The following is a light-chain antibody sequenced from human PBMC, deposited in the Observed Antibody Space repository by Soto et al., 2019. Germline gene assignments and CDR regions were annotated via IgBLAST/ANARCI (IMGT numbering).Light chain of an antibody. J-gene: IGKJ2*01. Sequence: DIQMTQSPSSLSASVGDRVTITCRASQSISSYLNWYQQKPGKAPKLLIYAASNLQSGVPSRFSGSGSGTDFTLTISSMQPEDCATYYGQQSDSIPYSFGQGTRLEIK. CDR2: AAS. CDR3: QQSDSIPYS. V-gene: IGKV1-39*01. CDR1: QSISSY.